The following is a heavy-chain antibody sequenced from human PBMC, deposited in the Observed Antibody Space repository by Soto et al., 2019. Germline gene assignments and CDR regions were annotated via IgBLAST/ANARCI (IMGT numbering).Heavy chain of an antibody. CDR3: ASGYDILTGYPRGDYYGMDV. CDR2: IYYSGST. J-gene: IGHJ6*02. D-gene: IGHD3-9*01. CDR1: GGSISSSSYY. Sequence: QLQLQESGPGLVKPSETLSLTCTVSGGSISSSSYYWGWIRQPPGKGLEWIGSIYYSGSTYYNPSRQRRLTISVDPSKNQFSLKLSSVTAADTAVYYCASGYDILTGYPRGDYYGMDVWGQGTTVTVSS. V-gene: IGHV4-39*01.